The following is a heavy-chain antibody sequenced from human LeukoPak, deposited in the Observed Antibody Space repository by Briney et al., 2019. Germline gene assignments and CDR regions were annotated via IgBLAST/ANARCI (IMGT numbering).Heavy chain of an antibody. V-gene: IGHV4-39*01. Sequence: SETLSLTCTVSGGSISSSSYYWGWIRQPPGKGLEWIGSIYYSGSTYYNPSLKSRVTISVDTSKNQFSLKLSSVTAADTAVYYCARGGRNYDILTGLYSSRWFDPWGQGTLVTVSS. J-gene: IGHJ5*02. D-gene: IGHD3-9*01. CDR1: GGSISSSSYY. CDR3: ARGGRNYDILTGLYSSRWFDP. CDR2: IYYSGST.